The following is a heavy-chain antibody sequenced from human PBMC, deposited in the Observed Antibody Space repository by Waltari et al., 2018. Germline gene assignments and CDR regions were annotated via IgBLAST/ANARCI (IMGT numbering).Heavy chain of an antibody. V-gene: IGHV1-8*01. J-gene: IGHJ5*02. CDR3: ARAPNYDFWSGYYPYNWFDP. CDR1: GYTFTSYD. D-gene: IGHD3-3*01. CDR2: MNPNIGNT. Sequence: QVQLVQSGAEVKKPGASVKVSCKASGYTFTSYDINWVRQATGQGLGWMGWMNPNIGNTGYAQKFQGRVTMTRNTSISTAYMELSSLRSEDTAVYYCARAPNYDFWSGYYPYNWFDPWGQGTLVTVSS.